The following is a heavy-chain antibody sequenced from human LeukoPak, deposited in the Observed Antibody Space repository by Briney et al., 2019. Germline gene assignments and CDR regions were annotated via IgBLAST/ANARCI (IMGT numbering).Heavy chain of an antibody. CDR3: ARRNAMDV. CDR1: GFTFSSYW. J-gene: IGHJ6*02. CDR2: IASDGSST. Sequence: GGSLRLSCAASGFTFSSYWMNWVRQAPGKGLVWVSRIASDGSSTTYADSVKGRFTISRDDAKSSLYLQMNSLRAEDTAVYYCARRNAMDVWGQGTTVIVFS. V-gene: IGHV3-74*01.